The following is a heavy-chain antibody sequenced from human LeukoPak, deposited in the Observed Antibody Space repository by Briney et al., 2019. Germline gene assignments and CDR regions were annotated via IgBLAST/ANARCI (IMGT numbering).Heavy chain of an antibody. V-gene: IGHV1-2*02. CDR3: ARSSWFGDYNWFDP. CDR2: INPHTGGT. Sequence: ASVKVSCKASGYTFTGFYMHWVRQAPGQGLQWMGWINPHTGGTKFAQKFQGRVTMTRDTSTSTAYMELRRLRSDDTAVYYCARSSWFGDYNWFDPWGQGTLVTVSS. J-gene: IGHJ5*02. CDR1: GYTFTGFY. D-gene: IGHD3-10*01.